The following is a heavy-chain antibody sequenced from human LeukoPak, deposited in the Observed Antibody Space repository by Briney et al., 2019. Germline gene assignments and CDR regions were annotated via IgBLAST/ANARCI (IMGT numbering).Heavy chain of an antibody. V-gene: IGHV1-2*02. CDR2: INPNSGGT. CDR1: GYTFMGYY. CDR3: ARDMVPKSRPLGAAPCTIWSEP. D-gene: IGHD6-13*01. J-gene: IGHJ5*02. Sequence: ASVKVSCKASGYTFMGYYMHCVRQAPGQGLEWMGWINPNSGGTNYAQKFQGRVTMTRDTSLSTAYMELSRLRSDETAVYYCARDMVPKSRPLGAAPCTIWSEPWGQGTLVTASS.